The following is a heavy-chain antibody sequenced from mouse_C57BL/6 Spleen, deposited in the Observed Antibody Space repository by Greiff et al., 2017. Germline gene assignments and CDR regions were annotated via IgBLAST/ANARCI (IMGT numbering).Heavy chain of an antibody. CDR3: ARHPYSNYEGFDY. D-gene: IGHD2-5*01. Sequence: QVQLKQSGPELVKPGASVKISCKASGYTFTDYYINWVKQRPGQGLEWIGWIFPGSGSTYYNEKFKGKATLTVDKSSSTAYMLLSSLTSEDSAVYFCARHPYSNYEGFDYWGQGTTLTVSA. CDR1: GYTFTDYY. J-gene: IGHJ2*01. CDR2: IFPGSGST. V-gene: IGHV1-75*01.